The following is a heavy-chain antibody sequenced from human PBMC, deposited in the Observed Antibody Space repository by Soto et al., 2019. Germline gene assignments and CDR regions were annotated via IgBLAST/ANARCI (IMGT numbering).Heavy chain of an antibody. CDR2: ITGTGGNT. CDR1: GFPLSTYG. V-gene: IGHV3-23*01. CDR3: ARIRGYWYGLDV. J-gene: IGHJ6*02. Sequence: EVQLLESGGGLVQPGGSLRLSCAASGFPLSTYGMTWVRQAPGKGLEWVSAITGTGGNTYYVDSVKGRFTSSRDNSKNTLYLQVNSLRVEDTAVYYCARIRGYWYGLDVWGQGTTVTVSS.